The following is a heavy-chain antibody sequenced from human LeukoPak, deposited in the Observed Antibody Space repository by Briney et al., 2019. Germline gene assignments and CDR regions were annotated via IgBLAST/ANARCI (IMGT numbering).Heavy chain of an antibody. CDR3: ARGTSRTTDLVAFDY. D-gene: IGHD1-1*01. V-gene: IGHV4-34*01. Sequence: SETLSLTCAVCGRSFSGYYWSWIRQPPGKGLEWIGEINHSGSTNYNPSLKSRVTISVDTSKNQFSLKLSSVTAADTAVYYCARGTSRTTDLVAFDYWGQGTLVTVSS. CDR2: INHSGST. CDR1: GRSFSGYY. J-gene: IGHJ4*02.